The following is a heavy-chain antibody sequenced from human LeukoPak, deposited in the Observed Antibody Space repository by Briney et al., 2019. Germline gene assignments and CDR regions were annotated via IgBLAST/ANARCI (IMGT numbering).Heavy chain of an antibody. Sequence: GASVKVSCKASGGTFSSYTISWVRQAPGQGLEWIGRIIPILGIANYAQKFQGRVTITADKSTSTSYMELTSLGSEDTAVYYWAHESSRAYRGGDCSSPESYWGQGSLVTVSS. J-gene: IGHJ4*02. D-gene: IGHD2-21*01. CDR3: AHESSRAYRGGDCSSPESY. CDR2: IIPILGIA. V-gene: IGHV1-69*02. CDR1: GGTFSSYT.